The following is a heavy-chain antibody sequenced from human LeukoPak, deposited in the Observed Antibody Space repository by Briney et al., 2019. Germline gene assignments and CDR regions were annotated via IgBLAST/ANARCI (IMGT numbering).Heavy chain of an antibody. V-gene: IGHV3-30*18. CDR2: ISYDGSNK. D-gene: IGHD3-16*02. CDR3: AKDSASYDYVWGSYRPLKRAGNYFDY. J-gene: IGHJ4*02. Sequence: GRSLRLSCAASGFTSSSYGMHWVRQAPGKGLEWVAVISYDGSNKYYADSVKGRFTISRDNSKNTLYLQMNSLRAEDTAVYYCAKDSASYDYVWGSYRPLKRAGNYFDYWGQGTLVTVSS. CDR1: GFTSSSYG.